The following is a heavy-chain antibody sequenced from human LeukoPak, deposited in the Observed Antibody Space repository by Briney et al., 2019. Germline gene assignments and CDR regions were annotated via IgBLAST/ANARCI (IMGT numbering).Heavy chain of an antibody. Sequence: GRSLRLSCAASGFTFSSYAMHWVRQAPGKGLEWVAVISYDGSNKYYADSVKGRFTISRDNAKNSLYLQMNSLRAEDTAVYYCARDRSIAARPNWFDPWGQGTLVTVSS. CDR3: ARDRSIAARPNWFDP. V-gene: IGHV3-30-3*01. CDR1: GFTFSSYA. CDR2: ISYDGSNK. D-gene: IGHD6-6*01. J-gene: IGHJ5*02.